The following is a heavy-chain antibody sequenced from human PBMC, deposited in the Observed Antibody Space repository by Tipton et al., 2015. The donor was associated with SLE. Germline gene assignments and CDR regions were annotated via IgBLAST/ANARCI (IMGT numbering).Heavy chain of an antibody. V-gene: IGHV4-61*02. CDR3: ARRNYYDSSGFLDAFDI. J-gene: IGHJ3*02. D-gene: IGHD3-22*01. CDR2: IYTSGST. Sequence: TLSLTCTVSGGSISSGSYYWSWIRQPAGKGLEWIGRIYTSGSTNYNPSLKSRVTISVDTSKNQFSLKLSSVTAADTAVYYCARRNYYDSSGFLDAFDIWGQGTMVTVSS. CDR1: GGSISSGSYY.